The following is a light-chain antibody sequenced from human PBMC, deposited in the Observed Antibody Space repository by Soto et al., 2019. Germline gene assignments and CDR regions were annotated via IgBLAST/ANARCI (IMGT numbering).Light chain of an antibody. CDR3: QQYHSALT. V-gene: IGKV3-20*01. J-gene: IGKJ4*01. Sequence: EIVLTQSPDTLSLSPGDRATLSCRASQSISSSYLAWYQQKPGQAPRLLIYGASNRATGIPDRFRGSESGTDFILTITRLEPEDFAVYYCQQYHSALTFGGGTKVDIK. CDR2: GAS. CDR1: QSISSSY.